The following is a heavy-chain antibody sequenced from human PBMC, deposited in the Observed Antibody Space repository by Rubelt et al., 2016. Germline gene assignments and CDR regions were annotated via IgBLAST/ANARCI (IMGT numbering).Heavy chain of an antibody. CDR2: INHSGST. D-gene: IGHD2-8*01. CDR3: VRGEIGVALDY. V-gene: IGHV4-34*01. J-gene: IGHJ4*02. Sequence: WIGEINHSGSTNYNPSLKSRVTISVDTSKNQFSLNLISVTAADTALYYCVRGEIGVALDYWGRGTRVTVSS.